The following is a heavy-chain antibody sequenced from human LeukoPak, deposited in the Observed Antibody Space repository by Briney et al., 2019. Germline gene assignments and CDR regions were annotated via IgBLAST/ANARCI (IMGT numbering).Heavy chain of an antibody. J-gene: IGHJ4*02. Sequence: GGSLRLSCAASGFTFSSYAMSWVRQAPGKGLEWVSAISGSGGSTYYADSVKGRFTISRDNSKNTLYLQMNSLRAEDTAVYYCAKDLRQNRNCGGDCYSGYWGQGTLVTVSS. CDR3: AKDLRQNRNCGGDCYSGY. V-gene: IGHV3-23*01. CDR2: ISGSGGST. D-gene: IGHD2-21*01. CDR1: GFTFSSYA.